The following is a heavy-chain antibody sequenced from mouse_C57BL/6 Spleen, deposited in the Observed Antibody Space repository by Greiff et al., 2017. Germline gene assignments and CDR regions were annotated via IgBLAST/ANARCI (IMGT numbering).Heavy chain of an antibody. CDR2: ISSGSSTI. D-gene: IGHD2-5*01. J-gene: IGHJ2*01. V-gene: IGHV5-17*01. CDR1: GFTFSDYG. CDR3: ARKSNYGVYFDY. Sequence: EVKLVESGGGLVKPGGSLKLSCAASGFTFSDYGMHWVRQAPEKGLEWVAYISSGSSTIYYAYTVKGRFTISRDNAKNTLFLQMTSLRSKDTAMYYCARKSNYGVYFDYWGQGTTLTVSS.